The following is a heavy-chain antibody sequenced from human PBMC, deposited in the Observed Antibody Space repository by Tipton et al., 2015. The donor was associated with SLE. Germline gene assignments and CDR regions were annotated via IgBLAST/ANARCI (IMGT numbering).Heavy chain of an antibody. J-gene: IGHJ4*02. Sequence: TLSLTCTVSGGSISSHYWSWIRRPPGNALEWIAYINYSGSTNYNPSLKSRVTMSVDTSKNQFSLKLSSVTAADTAVYYCARRRGSSWYEDYFDYWGQGTLVTVSS. CDR1: GGSISSHY. D-gene: IGHD6-13*01. CDR2: INYSGST. V-gene: IGHV4-59*11. CDR3: ARRRGSSWYEDYFDY.